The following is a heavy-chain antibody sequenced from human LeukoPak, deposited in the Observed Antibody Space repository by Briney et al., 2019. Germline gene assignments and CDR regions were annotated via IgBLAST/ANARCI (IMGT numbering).Heavy chain of an antibody. D-gene: IGHD3-10*01. CDR3: AKDALYYYGSGSYLDY. CDR1: GFTFSSYA. Sequence: GGSLRLSCAASGFTFSSYAMHWVRQAPGKGLEWVAVISYDGSNKYYADSVKGRFTISRDNSKNSLYLQMNSLRTEDTALYYCAKDALYYYGSGSYLDYWGQGTLVTVSS. CDR2: ISYDGSNK. J-gene: IGHJ4*02. V-gene: IGHV3-30-3*01.